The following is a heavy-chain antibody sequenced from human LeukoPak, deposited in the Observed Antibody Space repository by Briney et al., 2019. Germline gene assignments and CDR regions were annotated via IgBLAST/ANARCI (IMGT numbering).Heavy chain of an antibody. Sequence: GGSLRLSCDGSGFNLTHYVMTWVRQAPGKGLEWVSAINRNGRIKNYADSVKGRFTISRDISRSTVYLQMTSLRAEDTAVYYCARTERFDPWGQGTQVTVSS. CDR2: INRNGRIK. CDR3: ARTERFDP. D-gene: IGHD1-1*01. J-gene: IGHJ5*02. V-gene: IGHV3-23*01. CDR1: GFNLTHYV.